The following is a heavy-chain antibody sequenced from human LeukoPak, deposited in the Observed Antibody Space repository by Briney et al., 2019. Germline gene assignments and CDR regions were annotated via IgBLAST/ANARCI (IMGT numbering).Heavy chain of an antibody. CDR1: GFTFSSYW. Sequence: PGGSLRLSCAASGFTFSSYWMHWVRQAPGKGLVWVSRISNDGGNTSYADSVKGRFTISRDNAKNTLYLQMNSLRVEDTAVYYCARDHLHSSGLDYWGQGTLVTVSS. CDR2: ISNDGGNT. D-gene: IGHD6-19*01. J-gene: IGHJ4*02. V-gene: IGHV3-74*01. CDR3: ARDHLHSSGLDY.